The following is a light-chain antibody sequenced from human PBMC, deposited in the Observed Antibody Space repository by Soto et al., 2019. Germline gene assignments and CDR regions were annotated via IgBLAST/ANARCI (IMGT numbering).Light chain of an antibody. J-gene: IGLJ2*01. CDR2: DVS. CDR1: SSDVGGYNY. V-gene: IGLV2-14*01. Sequence: QYVLTQPASVSGSPGQSITISCTGTSSDVGGYNYVSWYQQHPGKAHKLMIYDVSNRPSGVSNRFSGSKSGNTASLTISGLQAEDEADYYRSSFTSSTTPVFGGGTKLTVL. CDR3: SSFTSSTTPV.